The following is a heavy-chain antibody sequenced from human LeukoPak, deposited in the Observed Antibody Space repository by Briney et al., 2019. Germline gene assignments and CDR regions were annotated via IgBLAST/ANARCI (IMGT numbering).Heavy chain of an antibody. D-gene: IGHD2-2*01. Sequence: GGSLRLSCAASGFTFSNYWMSWVRQAPGKGLEWVANIHRDGSEKYYVDSVKGRFTISIDNAKNSLYLQMNSLRAEDTAVYYCARYCSSTSCNDAFDIWGQGTMVTVSA. CDR3: ARYCSSTSCNDAFDI. CDR2: IHRDGSEK. J-gene: IGHJ3*02. V-gene: IGHV3-7*01. CDR1: GFTFSNYW.